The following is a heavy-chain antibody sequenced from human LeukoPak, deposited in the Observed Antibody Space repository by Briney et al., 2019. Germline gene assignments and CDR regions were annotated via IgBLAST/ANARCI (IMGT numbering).Heavy chain of an antibody. CDR3: ARILDSAWGELGY. CDR2: IRSDGSNK. CDR1: GFTFSDYA. J-gene: IGHJ4*02. Sequence: GGSLRLSCAASGFTFSDYAMHWVRQTAAKGLEWMAFIRSDGSNKYYADSVKGRFTISRDNSKNTLYLQMNSLRAEDTAVYYCARILDSAWGELGYWGQGTLVTVSS. D-gene: IGHD6-19*01. V-gene: IGHV3-30*04.